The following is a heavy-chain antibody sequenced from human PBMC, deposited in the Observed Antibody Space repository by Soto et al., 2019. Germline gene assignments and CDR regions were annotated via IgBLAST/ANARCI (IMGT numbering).Heavy chain of an antibody. Sequence: QVQLVQSGAEVKKAGASVKVSCKASGYTFSSYGISWVRQAPGQGLEWMGWISDYNGNTHYAQKFQGRHIMSTDTSPRRAYIELRSLRSDDTAVYFCAREGYSSGSGTYSPPRYYGMDVWGQGTTVTVSS. V-gene: IGHV1-18*01. D-gene: IGHD3-10*01. J-gene: IGHJ6*02. CDR1: GYTFSSYG. CDR3: AREGYSSGSGTYSPPRYYGMDV. CDR2: ISDYNGNT.